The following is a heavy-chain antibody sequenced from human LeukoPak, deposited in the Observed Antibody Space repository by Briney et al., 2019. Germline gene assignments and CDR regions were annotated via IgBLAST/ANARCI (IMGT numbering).Heavy chain of an antibody. Sequence: GRSLRLSCAASGFTFDDYAMHWVRQAPGKGLEWVSGISWNSGSIGYADSVKGRFTISRDNAKNSLYLQMNSLRAEDTAVYYCARALYSGSCIDYWGQGTLVTVSS. CDR2: ISWNSGSI. CDR3: ARALYSGSCIDY. J-gene: IGHJ4*02. V-gene: IGHV3-9*01. D-gene: IGHD1-26*01. CDR1: GFTFDDYA.